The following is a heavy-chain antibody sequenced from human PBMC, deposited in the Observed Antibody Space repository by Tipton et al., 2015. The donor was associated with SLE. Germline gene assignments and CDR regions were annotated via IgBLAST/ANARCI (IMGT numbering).Heavy chain of an antibody. CDR1: GFTFSDYY. CDR3: ASDSSSGAFDI. CDR2: ISSSGSTI. Sequence: SLRLSCAASGFTFSDYYMSWIRQAPGKGLEWVSYISSSGSTIYYADSVKGRFTISRDNAKNSLYLQMNSLRAEDTAVYYCASDSSSGAFDIWGRGTMVTVSS. D-gene: IGHD6-6*01. V-gene: IGHV3-11*01. J-gene: IGHJ3*02.